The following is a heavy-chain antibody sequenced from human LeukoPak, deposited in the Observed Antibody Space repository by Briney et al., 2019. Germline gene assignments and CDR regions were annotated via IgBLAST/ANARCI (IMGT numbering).Heavy chain of an antibody. CDR1: GFTFSSYG. D-gene: IGHD3-10*01. V-gene: IGHV3-30*18. Sequence: GRSLRLSCAASGFTFSSYGMHWVRQAPGKGLEWVAVISYDGSNKYYADSVKGRFTISRDNSKNTLYLQMNSLRAEDTAVYYCANDRHLWFGELWCWGQGTLVTVSP. CDR3: ANDRHLWFGELWC. CDR2: ISYDGSNK. J-gene: IGHJ4*02.